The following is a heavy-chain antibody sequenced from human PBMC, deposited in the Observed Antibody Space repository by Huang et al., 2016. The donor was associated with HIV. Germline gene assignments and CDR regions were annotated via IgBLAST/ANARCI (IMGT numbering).Heavy chain of an antibody. Sequence: QVQLAESGGGVVQPGRSLRLSCAASGFTFSDYGIHWVRQAPGKGREWVATISNEGGKKYEVDSVKGRFTSSRDNSKNTVYLQMNSLRSEDTAAYYCAKDGGNFWTATDPYYYYMDVWGKGTTVTVSS. CDR2: ISNEGGKK. CDR1: GFTFSDYG. J-gene: IGHJ6*03. CDR3: AKDGGNFWTATDPYYYYMDV. V-gene: IGHV3-30*18. D-gene: IGHD3-3*01.